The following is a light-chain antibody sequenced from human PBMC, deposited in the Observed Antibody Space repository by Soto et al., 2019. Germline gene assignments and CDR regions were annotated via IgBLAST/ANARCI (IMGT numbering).Light chain of an antibody. CDR1: QSISSY. Sequence: DIQMTQSPSTLPASVGDRVTITCRASQSISSYLNWYQHKPGKAPKLLIYAASSLQSGVPSRFSGSGSGTDFTLTISSLQPEDFATYYCQHSYDTPLTFGGGTKVDIK. CDR3: QHSYDTPLT. V-gene: IGKV1-39*01. CDR2: AAS. J-gene: IGKJ4*01.